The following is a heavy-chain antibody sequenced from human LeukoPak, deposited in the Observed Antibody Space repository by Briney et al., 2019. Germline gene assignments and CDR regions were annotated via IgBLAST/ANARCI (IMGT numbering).Heavy chain of an antibody. CDR3: ARVRDGYNDAYDI. CDR2: IGGST. D-gene: IGHD5-24*01. CDR1: GYTFSNYY. V-gene: IGHV1-46*01. Sequence: ASVKVSCKASGYTFSNYYIHWVRQAPGQGLEWMGIIGGSTNYAQKFQGRVTMTRDTSTSTVYMELSSLRSEDSAVYYCARVRDGYNDAYDIWGQGTMVTVHS. J-gene: IGHJ3*02.